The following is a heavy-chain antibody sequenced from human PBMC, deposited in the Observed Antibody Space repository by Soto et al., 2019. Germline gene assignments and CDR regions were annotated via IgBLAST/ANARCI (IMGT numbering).Heavy chain of an antibody. Sequence: EVQLLESGGALVQPGGSLRLSCAASTFTFSSFAMTWVRQAPGKGLEWVSSITGSGGGTYYADSVKGRFTISRDNSNNTLYLQMNSLRAGDTAVYYCAKERGYYYDSSGFSNYFDYWGQGTLVTVSS. D-gene: IGHD3-22*01. J-gene: IGHJ4*02. CDR1: TFTFSSFA. CDR2: ITGSGGGT. V-gene: IGHV3-23*01. CDR3: AKERGYYYDSSGFSNYFDY.